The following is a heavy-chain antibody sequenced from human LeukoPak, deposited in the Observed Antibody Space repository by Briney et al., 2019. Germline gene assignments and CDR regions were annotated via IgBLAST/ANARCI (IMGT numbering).Heavy chain of an antibody. CDR1: GFTFSSYW. D-gene: IGHD1-26*01. Sequence: GSLRLSCAASGFTFSSYWMSWVRQPPGKGLEWIGSIYYSGSTYYNPSLKSRVTISVDTSKNQFSLKLSSVTAADTAVYYCASGGSYFDVNWFDPWGQGTLVTVSS. CDR2: IYYSGST. V-gene: IGHV4-39*07. CDR3: ASGGSYFDVNWFDP. J-gene: IGHJ5*02.